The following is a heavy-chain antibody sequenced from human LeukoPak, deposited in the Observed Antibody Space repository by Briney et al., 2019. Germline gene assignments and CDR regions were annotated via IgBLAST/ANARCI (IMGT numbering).Heavy chain of an antibody. Sequence: SGTLSLTCAVSGGSIRSSNWWSWVRQPPGKGLEWIGEIYHTGNTNYNPSHKSRVTISVDKSKNQFSLKLSSVTAADTAVYYCATETYYDSSGPHFDYWGQGTLVTVSS. J-gene: IGHJ4*02. D-gene: IGHD3-22*01. CDR3: ATETYYDSSGPHFDY. V-gene: IGHV4-4*02. CDR2: IYHTGNT. CDR1: GGSIRSSNW.